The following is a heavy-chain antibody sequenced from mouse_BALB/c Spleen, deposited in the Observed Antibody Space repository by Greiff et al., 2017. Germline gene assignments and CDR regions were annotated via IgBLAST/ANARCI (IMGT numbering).Heavy chain of an antibody. CDR1: GFNIKDTY. CDR3: TKGVGPPAWLAY. J-gene: IGHJ3*01. CDR2: IDPANGNT. Sequence: VQLQQSGAELVKPGASVKLSCTASGFNIKDTYVHWVKQRPEQGLEWIGRIDPANGNTKYDPKFQGKATITADTSSNTAYLQLSSLTSEDTAVYNGTKGVGPPAWLAYWGQGTLVTVSA. V-gene: IGHV14-3*02.